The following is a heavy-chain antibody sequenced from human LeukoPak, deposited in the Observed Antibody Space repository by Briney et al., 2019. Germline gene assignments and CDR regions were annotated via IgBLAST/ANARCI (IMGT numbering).Heavy chain of an antibody. D-gene: IGHD2-2*03. J-gene: IGHJ5*02. CDR3: ARSLLDIVVVPAAAYNWFDP. CDR2: IYPGDSDT. V-gene: IGHV5-51*01. Sequence: GESLKISCKGSGYSFTSYWIGWVRQMPGKGLEWMGIIYPGDSDTRYSPSFQGQVTISADKSISTAYPQWSSLKASDTAMYYCARSLLDIVVVPAAAYNWFDPWGQGTLVTVSS. CDR1: GYSFTSYW.